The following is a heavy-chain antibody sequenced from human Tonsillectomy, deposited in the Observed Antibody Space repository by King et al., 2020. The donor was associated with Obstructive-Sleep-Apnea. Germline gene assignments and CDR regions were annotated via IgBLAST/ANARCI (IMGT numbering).Heavy chain of an antibody. V-gene: IGHV4-59*08. CDR3: ARHHGGNSRIDENFFDS. J-gene: IGHJ4*02. CDR2: IYYIGST. CDR1: GGSISGYY. Sequence: QLQESGPGLVKPSETLSLTCTVSGGSISGYYWSWIRQPPGKRLEWIGYIYYIGSTNYNPSLNSRVTISVDTSKNQFSLKLSSVTAADTAVYYCARHHGGNSRIDENFFDSWGQGTLVTVSS. D-gene: IGHD4-23*01.